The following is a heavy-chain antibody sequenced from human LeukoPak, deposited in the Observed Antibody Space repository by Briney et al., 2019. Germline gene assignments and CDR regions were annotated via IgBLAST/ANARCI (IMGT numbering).Heavy chain of an antibody. D-gene: IGHD4-17*01. J-gene: IGHJ4*02. CDR1: GGSISGSY. CDR3: ARGIESYGDYGY. CDR2: MYNSGST. Sequence: PSETLSLTCTVSGGSISGSYWSWIRQPPGKGLEWIAYMYNSGSTNYNPSLKSRVTISIDTSKNQFSLKLSSLSAADTAIYYCARGIESYGDYGYWGQGILVTVSS. V-gene: IGHV4-59*01.